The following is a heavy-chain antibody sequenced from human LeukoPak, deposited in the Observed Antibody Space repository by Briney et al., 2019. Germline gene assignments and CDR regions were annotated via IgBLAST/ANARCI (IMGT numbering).Heavy chain of an antibody. D-gene: IGHD3-3*01. CDR2: LDLEDGEI. J-gene: IGHJ4*02. V-gene: IGHV1-24*01. CDR3: ATAFRNYDFWSGPGFDY. Sequence: ASVKVSRKVSGYRLTELSMHWVRQAPGEGLEWVGGLDLEDGEIVYAQKFQGRVTMTEDTSSDTAYMDLSSLRSEDTAVYYCATAFRNYDFWSGPGFDYWGQGTLVTVSS. CDR1: GYRLTELS.